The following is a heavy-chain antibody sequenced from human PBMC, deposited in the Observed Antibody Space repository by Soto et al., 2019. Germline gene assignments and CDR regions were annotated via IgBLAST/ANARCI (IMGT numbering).Heavy chain of an antibody. D-gene: IGHD1-7*01. J-gene: IGHJ3*02. Sequence: QVQLQESGPGLVKPSQTLSLTCTVSGGSITNDGYYWTWIRQHPGKGLEWNGYIYFNGVTYYNPSLASRVSISVDRSKQQFYVNLTSGTSADTAVYYCARAAQTNLDACDIWGQGTMVTVSS. CDR1: GGSITNDGYY. V-gene: IGHV4-31*03. CDR3: ARAAQTNLDACDI. CDR2: IYFNGVT.